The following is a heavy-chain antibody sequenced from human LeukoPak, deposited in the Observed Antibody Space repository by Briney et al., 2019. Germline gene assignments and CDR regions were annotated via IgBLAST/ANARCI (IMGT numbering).Heavy chain of an antibody. J-gene: IGHJ5*02. D-gene: IGHD6-13*01. CDR2: ISSSSSYI. CDR3: ARAVLIAAAGGAWFDP. Sequence: GGSLRLSCAASGFTFSSYSMNWVRRAPGKGLEWVSSISSSSSYIYYADSVKGRFTISRDNAKNSLYLQMNSLRAEDTAVYYCARAVLIAAAGGAWFDPWGQGTLVTVSS. CDR1: GFTFSSYS. V-gene: IGHV3-21*01.